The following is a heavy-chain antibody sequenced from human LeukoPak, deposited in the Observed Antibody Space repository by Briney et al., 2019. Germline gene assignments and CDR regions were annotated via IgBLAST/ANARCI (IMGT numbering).Heavy chain of an antibody. Sequence: SETLSLTCTVSGGSISSGGYYWSWIRQHPGKGLEWIGYIYYSGSTYYNPSLKSRVTISVDTSKNQFSLKLSSVTAADTAVYYCAGGFYGFGELPTPTPSYFDYWGQGTLVTVSS. CDR3: AGGFYGFGELPTPTPSYFDY. J-gene: IGHJ4*02. D-gene: IGHD3-10*01. CDR1: GGSISSGGYY. CDR2: IYYSGST. V-gene: IGHV4-31*03.